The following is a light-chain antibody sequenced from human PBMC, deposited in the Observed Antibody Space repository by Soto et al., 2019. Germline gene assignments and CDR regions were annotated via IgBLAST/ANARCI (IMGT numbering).Light chain of an antibody. Sequence: EIVLTQSPGILSLSPGGRATLSCRASQSLNSNYLAWFQQKPGQAPRLLIYGASSRATGIPDRFSGSGSGTDFTLTISRLEPEDFAVYYCQQYGRSSLTFGGGTKVDIK. J-gene: IGKJ4*01. CDR1: QSLNSNY. CDR2: GAS. CDR3: QQYGRSSLT. V-gene: IGKV3-20*01.